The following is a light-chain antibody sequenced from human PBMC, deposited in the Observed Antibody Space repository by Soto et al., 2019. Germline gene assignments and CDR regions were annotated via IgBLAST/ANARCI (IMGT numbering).Light chain of an antibody. Sequence: EIVLTQSPGTLSLSPGERATLSCRASQSVSSSYLAWYQQKPGQAPRLLIYGASSRATGIPDRVSGSGSGTDFTLTISSLEPEDFGVYYCQQYGSSPLTFGGGTKVDIK. CDR1: QSVSSSY. CDR2: GAS. V-gene: IGKV3-20*01. CDR3: QQYGSSPLT. J-gene: IGKJ4*01.